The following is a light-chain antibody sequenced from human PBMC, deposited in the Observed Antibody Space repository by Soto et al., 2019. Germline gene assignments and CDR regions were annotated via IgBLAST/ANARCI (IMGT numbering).Light chain of an antibody. CDR3: QQRSNWPLIT. V-gene: IGKV3-11*01. Sequence: EIVLTQSPATLSLSPGERATLSCRASQSVSRYLAWYQQKPDQAPRLLIFDASNRATGIPARFSGSGSGTDFTLTISSLEPEDFAVYYCQQRSNWPLITFGQGTKVDIK. CDR2: DAS. J-gene: IGKJ1*01. CDR1: QSVSRY.